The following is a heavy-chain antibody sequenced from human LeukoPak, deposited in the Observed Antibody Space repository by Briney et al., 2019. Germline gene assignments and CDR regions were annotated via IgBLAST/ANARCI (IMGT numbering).Heavy chain of an antibody. J-gene: IGHJ4*02. CDR2: INHSGST. D-gene: IGHD6-13*01. CDR3: ARGRTELAAAGNIDY. CDR1: GGSFSGYY. V-gene: IGHV4-34*01. Sequence: KPSETLSLTCAVYGGSFSGYYWSWIRQPPGKGLEWIGEINHSGSTNYNPSLKSRVTISVDTSKNQFSLKLSSVTAADTAVYYCARGRTELAAAGNIDYWGQGTLVIVSS.